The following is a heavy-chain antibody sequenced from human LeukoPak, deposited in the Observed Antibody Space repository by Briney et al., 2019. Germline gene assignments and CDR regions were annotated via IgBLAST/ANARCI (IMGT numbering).Heavy chain of an antibody. CDR1: GFTFSSYW. CDR2: IKQDGSGK. Sequence: PGGSLRLSCAASGFTFSSYWMSWVRQAPGKGLEWVANIKQDGSGKYYVDSVKGRFTISRDNAKNSLYLQMNSLRAEDTAVYYCAREGSGYSNDYRYYGLDVWGQGTTVTVSS. J-gene: IGHJ6*02. CDR3: AREGSGYSNDYRYYGLDV. V-gene: IGHV3-7*01. D-gene: IGHD5-18*01.